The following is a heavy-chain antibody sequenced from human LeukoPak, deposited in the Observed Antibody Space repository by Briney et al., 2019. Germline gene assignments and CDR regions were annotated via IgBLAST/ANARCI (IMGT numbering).Heavy chain of an antibody. J-gene: IGHJ6*03. D-gene: IGHD3-10*01. CDR1: GFTFSRYG. Sequence: GGSLRLSCAASGFTFSRYGMSWVRQAPGKGLEWVSAISGSGGRTYYADSVKGRFTISRDNSKNTLYLQMNSLRAEDTAVYNCAKGDFYGSGRDYYYYMDVWGKGTTVTITS. CDR3: AKGDFYGSGRDYYYYMDV. V-gene: IGHV3-23*01. CDR2: ISGSGGRT.